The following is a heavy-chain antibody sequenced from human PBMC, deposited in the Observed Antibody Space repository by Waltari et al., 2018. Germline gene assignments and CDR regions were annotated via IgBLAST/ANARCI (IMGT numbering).Heavy chain of an antibody. Sequence: QVQLVESGGGVVQPGRSLRLSCAASGFTFSSYAMHWVRQAPGKGLEWVAGISYDGSNKDYADAVKGRFTISRDKSKNTLYLQMNSLRADDTAVYYCARDWEFDYWGQGTLVTVSS. CDR3: ARDWEFDY. D-gene: IGHD1-26*01. CDR1: GFTFSSYA. J-gene: IGHJ4*02. V-gene: IGHV3-30*01. CDR2: ISYDGSNK.